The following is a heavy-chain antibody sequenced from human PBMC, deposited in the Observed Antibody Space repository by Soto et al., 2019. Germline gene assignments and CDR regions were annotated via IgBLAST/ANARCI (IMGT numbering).Heavy chain of an antibody. J-gene: IGHJ4*02. Sequence: EVQLLESGGGLVQPGGSLRVSCAASGFTFTSYAMSWVRQAPGKGLEWVSAISGSGVSTYYADSVKGRFTISRDNSKNTRFLQMNSLRAEDTAVCYCAKEEAYSGGWGPFDYWGQATRVTVSS. CDR1: GFTFTSYA. CDR2: ISGSGVST. CDR3: AKEEAYSGGWGPFDY. V-gene: IGHV3-23*01. D-gene: IGHD6-19*01.